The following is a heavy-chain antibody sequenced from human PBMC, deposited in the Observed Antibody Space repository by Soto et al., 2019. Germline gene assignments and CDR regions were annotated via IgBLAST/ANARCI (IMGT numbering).Heavy chain of an antibody. D-gene: IGHD2-21*02. CDR2: ISTYNGNT. Sequence: ASVKVSCKASGYTFASYGISWVRQAPGQGLEWMGWISTYNGNTNYAQKLQGRVTMTTDTSTSTAYMELRSLRSDDTAMYYCARDHHGDYSSDYWGQGTLVTVSS. CDR1: GYTFASYG. V-gene: IGHV1-18*01. CDR3: ARDHHGDYSSDY. J-gene: IGHJ4*02.